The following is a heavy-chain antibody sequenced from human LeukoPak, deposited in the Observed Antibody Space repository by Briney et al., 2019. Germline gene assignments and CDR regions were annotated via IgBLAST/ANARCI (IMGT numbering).Heavy chain of an antibody. CDR2: IRSKAYGGTT. V-gene: IGHV3-49*03. CDR1: GFTFGDYA. CDR3: TRDSPSGRYQGGFDY. Sequence: GSLRLSCTASGFTFGDYAMSWFRQAPGKGLEWVGFIRSKAYGGTTEYAASVKGRFTISIDDSKGIAYLQMNSLKTEDTAVYYCTRDSPSGRYQGGFDYWGQGTLVTVSS. D-gene: IGHD6-19*01. J-gene: IGHJ4*02.